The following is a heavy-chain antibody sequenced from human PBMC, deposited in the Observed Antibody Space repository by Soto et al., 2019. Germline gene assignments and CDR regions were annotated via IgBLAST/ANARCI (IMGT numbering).Heavy chain of an antibody. J-gene: IGHJ6*02. Sequence: SETLSLTCAVSGGSISSSNWWSWVRQPPGKGLEWIGEIYHSGSTNYNPSLKSRVTISVDKSKNQFSLKLSSVTAADTAVYYCARLGVRRDYYYGMDVWGQGTTVTVS. CDR3: ARLGVRRDYYYGMDV. CDR1: GGSISSSNW. V-gene: IGHV4-4*02. CDR2: IYHSGST. D-gene: IGHD3-16*01.